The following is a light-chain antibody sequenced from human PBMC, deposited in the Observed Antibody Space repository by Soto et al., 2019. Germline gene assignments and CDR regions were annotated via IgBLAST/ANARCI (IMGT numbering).Light chain of an antibody. CDR2: KVS. Sequence: DVVMTQSPLSLPVTLGQPASISCRSSQSLVSSDGNTCLHWFQQRPGQSPRRLIYKVSNRDSGVPDRFSGSGSGTDFTLKISRVEAEDVGVYYCMQYAHWPHTFGQGTKLEIK. CDR1: QSLVSSDGNTC. CDR3: MQYAHWPHT. J-gene: IGKJ2*01. V-gene: IGKV2-30*01.